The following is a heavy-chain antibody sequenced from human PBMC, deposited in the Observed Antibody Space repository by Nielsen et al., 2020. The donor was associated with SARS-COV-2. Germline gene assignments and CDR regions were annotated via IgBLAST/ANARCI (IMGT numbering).Heavy chain of an antibody. Sequence: SVKVSCKASGGTFSSYAISWVRQAPGQGLEWMGRIIPILGIANYAQKFQGRVTITADKSTSTAYMELSSLRSEDTAVYYCARVVAVARGYYYYGMDVWGQGTTVTVSS. J-gene: IGHJ6*02. CDR3: ARVVAVARGYYYYGMDV. V-gene: IGHV1-69*04. CDR2: IIPILGIA. D-gene: IGHD6-19*01. CDR1: GGTFSSYA.